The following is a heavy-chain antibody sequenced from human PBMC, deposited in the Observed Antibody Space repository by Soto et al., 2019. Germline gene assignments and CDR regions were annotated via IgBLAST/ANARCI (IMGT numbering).Heavy chain of an antibody. V-gene: IGHV1-18*01. Sequence: ASVKVSCKASGYTFTSYGISWVRHAPGQGLEWMGWISAYNGNTNYAQKLQGRVTMTTDTSTSTAYMELRSLRSDDTAVYYCARGQTGTTLFYYYYYYMDVWGKGTTVTVSS. CDR3: ARGQTGTTLFYYYYYYMDV. CDR2: ISAYNGNT. CDR1: GYTFTSYG. D-gene: IGHD1-7*01. J-gene: IGHJ6*03.